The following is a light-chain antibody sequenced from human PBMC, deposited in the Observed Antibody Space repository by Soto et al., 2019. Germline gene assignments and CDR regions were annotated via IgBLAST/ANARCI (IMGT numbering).Light chain of an antibody. Sequence: QSVLTQPRSVSGSLGQSVTISCTGSSSDVGGYNHVSWYQQHPGKAPKLVIYDVAKWPSGVPDRFSGSKSDNTASLTISGLQAEDEADYYCCSYAARDTFVFGSGTKVTVL. CDR2: DVA. CDR3: CSYAARDTFV. V-gene: IGLV2-11*01. CDR1: SSDVGGYNH. J-gene: IGLJ1*01.